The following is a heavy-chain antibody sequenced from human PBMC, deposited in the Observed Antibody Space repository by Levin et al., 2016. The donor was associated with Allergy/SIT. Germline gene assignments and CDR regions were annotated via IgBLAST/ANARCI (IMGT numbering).Heavy chain of an antibody. D-gene: IGHD2-2*01. CDR2: ISGSSGST. Sequence: GESLKISCEASGFTFSSYAMSWVRQAPGKGLEWVSVISGSSGSTHYADSVKGRFTISRDNSKNTVYLQMNSLRAEDTAVYYCAKDRYASSRRGYFDYWGQGTLVTGLL. CDR1: GFTFSSYA. V-gene: IGHV3-23*01. CDR3: AKDRYASSRRGYFDY. J-gene: IGHJ4*02.